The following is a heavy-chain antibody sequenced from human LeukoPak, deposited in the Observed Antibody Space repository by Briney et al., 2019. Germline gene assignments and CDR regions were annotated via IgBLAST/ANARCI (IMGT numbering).Heavy chain of an antibody. V-gene: IGHV3-23*01. D-gene: IGHD2-21*01. CDR1: GFTFSNYA. Sequence: GGSLRLSCATSGFTFSNYAMSWVRQAPGKGLEWVSGISGSGGSTYYADSVKGRFTISRDNSKNTLFLQMNYLRVGDAAIYYCAKGLFMSDAFDVWGQGTLVSVSS. CDR3: AKGLFMSDAFDV. CDR2: ISGSGGST. J-gene: IGHJ3*01.